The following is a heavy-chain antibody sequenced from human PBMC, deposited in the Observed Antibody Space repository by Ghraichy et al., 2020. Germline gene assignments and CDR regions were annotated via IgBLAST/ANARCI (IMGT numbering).Heavy chain of an antibody. CDR2: ISGSGGST. D-gene: IGHD2-2*01. V-gene: IGHV3-23*01. Sequence: GGSLRLSCAASGFTFSSYAMSWVRQAPGKGLEWVSAISGSGGSTYYADSVKGRFTISRDNSKNTLYLQMNSLRAEDTAVYYCAKDGRLGYCSSTSCSGPFDYWGQGTLVTVSS. CDR3: AKDGRLGYCSSTSCSGPFDY. J-gene: IGHJ4*02. CDR1: GFTFSSYA.